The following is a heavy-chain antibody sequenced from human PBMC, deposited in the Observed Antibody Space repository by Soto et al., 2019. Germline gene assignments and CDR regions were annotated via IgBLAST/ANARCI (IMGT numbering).Heavy chain of an antibody. D-gene: IGHD2-2*01. CDR3: ARKEYQLLNAFDI. Sequence: VGSLRLSCAASGFTFSSYSMNWVRHAPGKGLEWVSSISSSSSYIYYADSVKGRFTISRDNAKNSLYLQMNSLRAEDTAVYYCARKEYQLLNAFDIWGQGTMVTVSS. V-gene: IGHV3-21*01. J-gene: IGHJ3*02. CDR2: ISSSSSYI. CDR1: GFTFSSYS.